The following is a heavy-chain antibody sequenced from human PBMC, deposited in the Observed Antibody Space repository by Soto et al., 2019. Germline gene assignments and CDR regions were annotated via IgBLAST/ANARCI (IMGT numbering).Heavy chain of an antibody. CDR3: ARRYGYAFDI. D-gene: IGHD4-17*01. V-gene: IGHV4-59*01. CDR2: IYYSGST. J-gene: IGHJ3*02. Sequence: QVQLQESGPGLVKPSETLSLTCTVSGGSISSYYWSWIRQPPGKGLEWIGYIYYSGSTNYNPSLKXRVTISVDTAKNQFSLKLSSVTAADTTVYYCARRYGYAFDIWGQGTMVTVSS. CDR1: GGSISSYY.